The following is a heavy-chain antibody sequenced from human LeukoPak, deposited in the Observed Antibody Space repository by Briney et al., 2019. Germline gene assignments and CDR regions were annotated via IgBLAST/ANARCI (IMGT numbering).Heavy chain of an antibody. CDR1: GFTFSSYA. CDR2: ISYDGSNK. D-gene: IGHD6-19*01. Sequence: PGGSLRLSCAASGFTFSSYAMHWVRQAPGKGLEWLAVISYDGSNKYYADSVKGRFTISRDNSKNTLYLQMNSLRAEDTAVYYCARDYRSSGWYRGNFDYWGQGTLVTVSS. CDR3: ARDYRSSGWYRGNFDY. V-gene: IGHV3-30*04. J-gene: IGHJ4*02.